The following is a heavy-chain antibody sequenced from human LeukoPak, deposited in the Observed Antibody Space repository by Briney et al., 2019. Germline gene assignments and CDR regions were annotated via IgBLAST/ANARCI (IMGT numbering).Heavy chain of an antibody. J-gene: IGHJ3*02. CDR1: GFTFSDYE. Sequence: GGSLRLSCAASGFTFSDYEMNWVRQAPGKWLEWILHITTSGSIIHYADSVKGRFTISRDNSKNTLYLQMNSLRAEDTAVYYCAKDCPNYDSSGCRAFDIWGQGTMVTVSS. V-gene: IGHV3-48*03. D-gene: IGHD3-22*01. CDR2: ITTSGSII. CDR3: AKDCPNYDSSGCRAFDI.